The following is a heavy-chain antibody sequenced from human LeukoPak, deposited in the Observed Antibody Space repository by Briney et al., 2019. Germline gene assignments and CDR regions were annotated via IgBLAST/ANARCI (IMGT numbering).Heavy chain of an antibody. J-gene: IGHJ4*02. CDR3: ARGPYTSGVYRLDY. V-gene: IGHV3-74*01. D-gene: IGHD6-19*01. CDR2: IKTDGTTT. CDR1: GFTFSSYW. Sequence: PGGSLRLSCAASGFTFSSYWMHWLRQAPGEGLVWVSRIKTDGTTTNYADSVKGRFTVSRDNAKNTLYLQMNSLRAEDTAVYYCARGPYTSGVYRLDYWGQGTLVTVSS.